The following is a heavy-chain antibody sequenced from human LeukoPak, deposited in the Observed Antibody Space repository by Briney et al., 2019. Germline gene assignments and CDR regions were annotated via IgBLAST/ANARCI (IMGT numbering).Heavy chain of an antibody. V-gene: IGHV3-9*01. Sequence: SLRLSCAASGFTFDDYAMYWVRQAPGKGLEWVSGISWESSNIVYADSAKGRFTISRDNAKNSLYLQMNSLRPEDTALYYCAKDMRGTGMGYVFDYWGQGTLVTVSS. CDR1: GFTFDDYA. D-gene: IGHD5-18*01. CDR3: AKDMRGTGMGYVFDY. J-gene: IGHJ4*02. CDR2: ISWESSNI.